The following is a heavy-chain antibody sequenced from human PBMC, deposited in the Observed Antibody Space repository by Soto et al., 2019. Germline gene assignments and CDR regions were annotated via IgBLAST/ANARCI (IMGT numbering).Heavy chain of an antibody. CDR1: GGSISSYY. CDR2: IYYSGST. J-gene: IGHJ4*02. Sequence: LSLTCTVSGGSISSYYWSWIRQPPGKGLEWIGYIYYSGSTNYNPSLKSRVTISVDTTKNQFSLKLSSVTAADTAVYYCARDYYGSGSPDYWGQGTLVTVSS. V-gene: IGHV4-59*01. D-gene: IGHD3-10*01. CDR3: ARDYYGSGSPDY.